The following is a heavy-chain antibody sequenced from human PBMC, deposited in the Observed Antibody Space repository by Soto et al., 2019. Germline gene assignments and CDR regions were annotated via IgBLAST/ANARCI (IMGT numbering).Heavy chain of an antibody. CDR1: GFTFSSYE. CDR2: ISSSGSTI. J-gene: IGHJ6*02. V-gene: IGHV3-48*03. D-gene: IGHD3-22*01. CDR3: ARERAIGYYYYGMDV. Sequence: GGSLRLSCAASGFTFSSYEMNWVRQAPGKGLEWVSYISSSGSTIYYADSVKGRFTISRDNAKNSLYLQMNSLRAEDTAVYYCARERAIGYYYYGMDVWGQGPTVTVSS.